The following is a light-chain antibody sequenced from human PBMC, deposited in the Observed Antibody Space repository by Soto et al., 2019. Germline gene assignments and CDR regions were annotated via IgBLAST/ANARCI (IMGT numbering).Light chain of an antibody. V-gene: IGLV2-8*01. CDR2: DVS. CDR1: SSDVGGYNY. Sequence: QSALTQPPSASGSPGQSVTISCTVTSSDVGGYNYVSWYQQHPGKAPKLVIYDVSERPSGVPDRFSGSKSGNTASLTVSGLQVEDEADYYCSSYVDPNNPYVFGTGTKVTVL. CDR3: SSYVDPNNPYV. J-gene: IGLJ1*01.